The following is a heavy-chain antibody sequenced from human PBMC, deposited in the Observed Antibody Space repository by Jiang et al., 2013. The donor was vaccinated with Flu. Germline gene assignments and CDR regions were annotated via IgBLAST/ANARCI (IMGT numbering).Heavy chain of an antibody. CDR3: ARSPSGISNPYYFDY. V-gene: IGHV5-51*01. Sequence: QLVESRAEVKKPGESLKISCKGSGFKFNTFMSYWIGWVRQMPGKGLEWMGIIYPGDFDTRYNPSFQGQVIISVDKSITTAYLQWSSLKASDTAIYYCARSPSGISNPYYFDYWGQGTLVTVSS. CDR1: GFKFNTFMSYW. J-gene: IGHJ4*02. D-gene: IGHD2-15*01. CDR2: IYPGDFDT.